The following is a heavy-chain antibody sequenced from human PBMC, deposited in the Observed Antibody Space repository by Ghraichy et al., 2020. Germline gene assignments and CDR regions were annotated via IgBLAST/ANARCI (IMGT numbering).Heavy chain of an antibody. CDR2: IYSGGST. CDR3: AREYSSSPNAAAA. CDR1: GFTVSSNY. J-gene: IGHJ4*02. Sequence: LTCAASGFTVSSNYMSWVRQAPGKGLEWVSVIYSGGSTYYADSVKGRFTISRDNSKNTLYLQMNSLRAEDTAVYYCAREYSSSPNAAAAWGQGTLVTVSS. D-gene: IGHD6-6*01. V-gene: IGHV3-53*01.